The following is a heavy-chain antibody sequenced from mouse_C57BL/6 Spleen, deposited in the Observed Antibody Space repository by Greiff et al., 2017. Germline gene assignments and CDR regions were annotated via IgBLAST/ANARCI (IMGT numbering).Heavy chain of an antibody. CDR2: IYPRSGNT. D-gene: IGHD2-1*01. V-gene: IGHV1-81*01. Sequence: LQESGAELARPGASVKLSCKASGYTFTSYGISWVKQRTGQGLEWIGEIYPRSGNTYYNEKFKGKATLTADKSSSTAYMELRSLTSEDSAVYFCARHYGNSFADWGQGTLVTVSA. J-gene: IGHJ3*01. CDR1: GYTFTSYG. CDR3: ARHYGNSFAD.